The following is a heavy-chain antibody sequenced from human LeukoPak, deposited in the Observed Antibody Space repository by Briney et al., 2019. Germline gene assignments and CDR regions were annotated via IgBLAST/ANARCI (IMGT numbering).Heavy chain of an antibody. CDR3: AKETVVVVAATRDAFDI. Sequence: GGSLRLSCAASGFTFSSYAMSWVRQAPGKGLEWASGISGSGGSTHYADSVKDRFTISRDNSKNTLYLQMNSLRAEDTAVYYCAKETVVVVAATRDAFDIWGQGTMVTVSS. CDR2: ISGSGGST. J-gene: IGHJ3*02. V-gene: IGHV3-23*01. D-gene: IGHD2-15*01. CDR1: GFTFSSYA.